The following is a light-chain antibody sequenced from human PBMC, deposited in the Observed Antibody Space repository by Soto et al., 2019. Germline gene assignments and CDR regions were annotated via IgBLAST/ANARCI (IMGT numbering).Light chain of an antibody. V-gene: IGKV3-20*01. Sequence: VLTQSPGTLSLSPGERVTLSCRASQSVSRSYLAWYQQKPGQAPRLLIYGASGRATGISDRFSGSGSGTDFTLTISRLEPEDFAVYYCQHYGGSPVTFGQGTKVDI. CDR3: QHYGGSPVT. CDR2: GAS. CDR1: QSVSRSY. J-gene: IGKJ1*01.